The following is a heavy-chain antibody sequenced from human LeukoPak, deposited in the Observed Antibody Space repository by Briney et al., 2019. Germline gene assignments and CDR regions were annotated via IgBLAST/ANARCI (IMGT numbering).Heavy chain of an antibody. J-gene: IGHJ4*02. Sequence: SETLSLTCAVYGGSFSGYYWSWIRQPPGKGLEWIGEINHSGSTNYNPSLKSRVTISVDTSKNQFSLKLSSVTAADTAVYYCAGRSTVVKGTFDYWGQGTLVTVSS. CDR3: AGRSTVVKGTFDY. D-gene: IGHD4-23*01. CDR1: GGSFSGYY. CDR2: INHSGST. V-gene: IGHV4-34*01.